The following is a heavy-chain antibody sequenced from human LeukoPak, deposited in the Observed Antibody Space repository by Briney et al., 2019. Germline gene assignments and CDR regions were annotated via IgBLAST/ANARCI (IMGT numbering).Heavy chain of an antibody. CDR3: ARDLAWGGY. CDR2: ISGSGAST. V-gene: IGHV3-23*01. Sequence: GGSLRLSCAASGFTFSSFAMSWVRQAPGKGLEWVSGISGSGASTYYADSVKGRLTISRDNAKNSLYLQMNSLRAEDTAVYYCARDLAWGGYWGQGTLVTVSS. D-gene: IGHD7-27*01. CDR1: GFTFSSFA. J-gene: IGHJ4*02.